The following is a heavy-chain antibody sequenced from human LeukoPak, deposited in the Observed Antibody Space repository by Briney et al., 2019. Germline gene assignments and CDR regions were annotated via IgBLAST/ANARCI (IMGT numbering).Heavy chain of an antibody. D-gene: IGHD1-26*01. J-gene: IGHJ4*02. CDR1: GGSISSGHYY. CDR2: LYTNGGT. Sequence: PSQTLSLTCTVSGGSISSGHYYWSWIRQPAGKGLEWIGRLYTNGGTNYNPSLKSRVTISVDTSKSQFSLKLSSMTAADTAVYYCARHEAVGASPFDYWGQGTLVTVSS. V-gene: IGHV4-61*02. CDR3: ARHEAVGASPFDY.